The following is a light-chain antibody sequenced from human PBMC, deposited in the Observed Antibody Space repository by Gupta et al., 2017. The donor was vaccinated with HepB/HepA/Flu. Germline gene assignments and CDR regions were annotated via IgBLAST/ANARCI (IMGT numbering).Light chain of an antibody. CDR2: SNN. Sequence: QSVLTQPPSASGTPGQRVTISCSGSSSNIGSNPVNWYQQLPGPAPKLLIYSNNQRPSGVPDRFSGSKSGTSASLAISGLQSEDEADYYCAAWDDSLNGSGVFGGGTKLTVL. V-gene: IGLV1-44*01. J-gene: IGLJ3*02. CDR1: SSNIGSNP. CDR3: AAWDDSLNGSGV.